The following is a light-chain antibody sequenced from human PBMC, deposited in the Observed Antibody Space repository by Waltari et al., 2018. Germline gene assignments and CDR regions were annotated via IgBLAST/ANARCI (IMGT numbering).Light chain of an antibody. CDR3: LLCYGEPWV. V-gene: IGLV7-43*01. CDR1: TGAFSSGHY. CDR2: STN. J-gene: IGLJ3*02. Sequence: QTVVPQEAVLTVSPGGIVTTTCAYRTGAFSSGHYPNWFQQKPGQAPRTLIYSTNNKHSWTPARFSGSLHGGKAALTLAGVQPEDEADCYCLLCYGEPWVFGGGTKLTVL.